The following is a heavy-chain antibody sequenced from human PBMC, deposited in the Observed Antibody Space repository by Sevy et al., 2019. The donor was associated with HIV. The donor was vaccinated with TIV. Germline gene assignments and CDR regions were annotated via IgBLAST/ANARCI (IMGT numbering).Heavy chain of an antibody. J-gene: IGHJ6*02. CDR1: GFSLSTSGVG. Sequence: SGPTLVNPTQTLTLTCTFSGFSLSTSGVGVGWIRQPPGKALEWLALIYWNDDKRYSPSLKSRLTITKDTSKNQVVLTMTNMDPVDTATYYCAHSPKPILAAATYYGMDVRGQGTTVTVSS. D-gene: IGHD6-13*01. CDR3: AHSPKPILAAATYYGMDV. CDR2: IYWNDDK. V-gene: IGHV2-5*01.